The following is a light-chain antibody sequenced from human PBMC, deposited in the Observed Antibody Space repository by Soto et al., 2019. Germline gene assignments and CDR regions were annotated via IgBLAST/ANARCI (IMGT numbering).Light chain of an antibody. CDR2: GAS. Sequence: EIILTQSPDTLSLSPGERATLSWRASQTVSSNYLAWCQQRPGQAPRLLIYGASSRATGIPDRFSGSGSGTDFTLTISRLEPEDFAVYYCQQYGSSPITFGQGTRLEIK. CDR1: QTVSSNY. CDR3: QQYGSSPIT. V-gene: IGKV3-20*01. J-gene: IGKJ5*01.